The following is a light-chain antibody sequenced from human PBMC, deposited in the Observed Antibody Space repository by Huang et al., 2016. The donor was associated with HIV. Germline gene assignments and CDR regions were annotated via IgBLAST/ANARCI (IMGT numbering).Light chain of an antibody. CDR2: AAS. CDR1: QGIGRY. V-gene: IGKV1-9*01. CDR3: QQLKTYPIT. J-gene: IGKJ3*01. Sequence: IQLTQSPSSLSASVGDRVTITCRASQGIGRYLVWYQQKPGKAPKLLIYAASTLQSGVPSRFSGSGSGTDFTLTISSLQHEDFATYYCQQLKTYPITFGPGTQVDIK.